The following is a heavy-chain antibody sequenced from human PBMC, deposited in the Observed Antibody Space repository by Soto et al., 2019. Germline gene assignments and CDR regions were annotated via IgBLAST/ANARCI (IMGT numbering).Heavy chain of an antibody. CDR2: IYSGGST. CDR1: VFTVSSNY. CDR3: ARVRSLYFDY. V-gene: IGHV3-53*01. Sequence: PWWSLRLSCSASVFTVSSNYMSWVRQAPGKGLEWVSVIYSGGSTYYADSVKGRFTISRDNSKNTLYLQMNSLRAEDTAVYYCARVRSLYFDYWGQGTLVTVSS. J-gene: IGHJ4*02.